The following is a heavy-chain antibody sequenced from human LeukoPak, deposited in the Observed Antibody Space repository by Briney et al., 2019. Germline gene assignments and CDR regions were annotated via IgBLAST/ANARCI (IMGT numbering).Heavy chain of an antibody. CDR1: GVTFSNHW. CDR3: TTGPSYGYEW. V-gene: IGHV3-74*01. D-gene: IGHD3-16*01. J-gene: IGHJ4*02. Sequence: GGSLRLSCAASGVTFSNHWMHWVRQVPGKGLVWVSLIKTDGRTTIYADSVKGRLTISRDNGKSTLYLQMNSLRAEDTAIYYCTTGPSYGYEWWGQGTVVTVSS. CDR2: IKTDGRTT.